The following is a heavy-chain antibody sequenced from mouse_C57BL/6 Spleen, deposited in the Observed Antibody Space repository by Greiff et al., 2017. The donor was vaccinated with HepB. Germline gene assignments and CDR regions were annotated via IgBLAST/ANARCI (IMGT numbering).Heavy chain of an antibody. CDR2: IDPEDGET. D-gene: IGHD2-2*01. V-gene: IGHV14-1*01. CDR3: TTNGNDVDWYFDV. Sequence: VQLQQSGAELVRPGASVKLSCTASGFNIKDYYMHWVKQRPEQGLEWIGRIDPEDGETEYAPKFQGKATMTADTSSNTAYLQLSSLTSEDTAVYYCTTNGNDVDWYFDVWGTGTTVTVSS. CDR1: GFNIKDYY. J-gene: IGHJ1*03.